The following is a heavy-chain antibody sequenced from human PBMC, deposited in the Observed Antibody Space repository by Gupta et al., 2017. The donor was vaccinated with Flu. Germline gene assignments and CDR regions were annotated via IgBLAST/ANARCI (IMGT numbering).Heavy chain of an antibody. V-gene: IGHV1-18*01. J-gene: IGHJ4*02. Sequence: PGQGLEWMGWISAYNGNTNYAQKLQGRVTMTTDTSTSTAYMELRSLRSDDTAVYYCARVGPIRFLEWLSNDYWGQGTLVTVAS. CDR3: ARVGPIRFLEWLSNDY. CDR2: ISAYNGNT. D-gene: IGHD3-3*01.